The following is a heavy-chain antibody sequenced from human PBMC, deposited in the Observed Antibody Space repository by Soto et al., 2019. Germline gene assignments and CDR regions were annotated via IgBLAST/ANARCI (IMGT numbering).Heavy chain of an antibody. V-gene: IGHV1-69*12. D-gene: IGHD5-12*01. CDR3: ARNRVEGWLQKINWFDP. CDR2: IIPIFGTA. J-gene: IGHJ5*02. CDR1: GGTFSSYA. Sequence: QVQLVQSGAEVKKPGSSVKVSCKASGGTFSSYAISWVRQAPGQGLEWMGGIIPIFGTANYAQKFQGRVTITADESTSTAYMELSSLRSEDTAVYYCARNRVEGWLQKINWFDPWGQGTLVTVSS.